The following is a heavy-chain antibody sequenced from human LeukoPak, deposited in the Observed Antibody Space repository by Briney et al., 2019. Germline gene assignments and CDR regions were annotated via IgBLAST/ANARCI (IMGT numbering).Heavy chain of an antibody. V-gene: IGHV4-59*01. CDR2: IYYSGST. CDR3: ARDNGDYIDY. J-gene: IGHJ4*02. Sequence: SETLSLTCTVSGGSISSYYWSWIRQPPGKGLEWIGYIYYSGSTNYNPSLKSRVTISVDTSKNQFSLKLSSVTAADTAVYYCARDNGDYIDYWGQGTLVTVSS. CDR1: GGSISSYY. D-gene: IGHD4-17*01.